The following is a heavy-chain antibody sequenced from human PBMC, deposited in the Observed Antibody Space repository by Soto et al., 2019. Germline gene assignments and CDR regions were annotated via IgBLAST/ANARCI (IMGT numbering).Heavy chain of an antibody. Sequence: QLQLQESGPGLVKPSETLSLTCTVSGGSISSSSYYWGWIRQPPGKGLEWIGSIYYSGSTYYNPSLKSRVTISVDTSKNQFSLKLSSVTAADTAVYYCARQDGVDSSGYYYNYWGQGTLVTVSS. V-gene: IGHV4-39*01. CDR3: ARQDGVDSSGYYYNY. CDR2: IYYSGST. J-gene: IGHJ4*02. D-gene: IGHD3-22*01. CDR1: GGSISSSSYY.